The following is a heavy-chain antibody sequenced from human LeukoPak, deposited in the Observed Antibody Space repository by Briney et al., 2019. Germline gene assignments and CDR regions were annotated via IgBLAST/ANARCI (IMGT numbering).Heavy chain of an antibody. V-gene: IGHV3-30-3*02. CDR1: GFTFSSYA. J-gene: IGHJ5*02. CDR3: AKRFDP. Sequence: PGGSLRLSCAASGFTFSSYAMHWVRQAPGKGLEWVAVISYDGSNKYYADSAKGRFTISRDNSKNTLYLQMNSLRAEDTAVYYCAKRFDPWGQGTLVTVSS. CDR2: ISYDGSNK.